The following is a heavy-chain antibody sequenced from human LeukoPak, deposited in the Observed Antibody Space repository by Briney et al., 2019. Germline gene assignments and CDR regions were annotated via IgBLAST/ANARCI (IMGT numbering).Heavy chain of an antibody. CDR3: ARNPEYCSGTSCHDIRGDS. J-gene: IGHJ4*02. CDR1: GVIFSSIA. V-gene: IGHV1-69*05. CDR2: FIPLSGTT. D-gene: IGHD2-2*01. Sequence: SVKVSCKTSGVIFSSIAISWVRQAPGQGFEWMGMFIPLSGTTKYAQKFQGRVTITTDEFTSTSYMELSSLRSEDTAVYYCARNPEYCSGTSCHDIRGDSWGQGTLVTVSS.